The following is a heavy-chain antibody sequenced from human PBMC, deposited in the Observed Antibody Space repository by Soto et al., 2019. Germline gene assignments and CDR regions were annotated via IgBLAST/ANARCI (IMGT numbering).Heavy chain of an antibody. CDR1: GDSLTSYA. CDR3: ARNFWFGELFDY. J-gene: IGHJ4*02. V-gene: IGHV1-3*01. Sequence: ASVKVSCKASGDSLTSYAMHWVRQAPGQRPEWMGWINGGNGNTKYSQKFQGRVTITRDTAASTAYMDLSSLRYEDTAVYFCARNFWFGELFDYWGKGTPVTVSS. CDR2: INGGNGNT. D-gene: IGHD3-10*01.